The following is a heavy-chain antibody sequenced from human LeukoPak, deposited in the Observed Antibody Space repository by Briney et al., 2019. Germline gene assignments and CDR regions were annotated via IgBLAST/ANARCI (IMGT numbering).Heavy chain of an antibody. Sequence: PGGSLRLSCAASGFTFSSYWMHWVRQAPGEGLVWVSRINPVGTTTNYADSVKGRFTISRDNAKNTLFLQMNSLRAEDTAVYYCATAGYYRFDYWGQGTLVTVSS. D-gene: IGHD3-10*01. CDR1: GFTFSSYW. J-gene: IGHJ4*02. CDR3: ATAGYYRFDY. CDR2: INPVGTTT. V-gene: IGHV3-74*01.